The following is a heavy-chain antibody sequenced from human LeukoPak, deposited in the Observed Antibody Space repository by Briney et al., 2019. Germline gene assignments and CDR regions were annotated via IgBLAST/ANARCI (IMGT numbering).Heavy chain of an antibody. CDR2: ISYTGST. CDR3: ARQAWLLDF. D-gene: IGHD5-12*01. V-gene: IGHV4-59*08. Sequence: PSETLSLTCTVSAASISPYYWTWIRQPPGGGLEWMGHISYTGSTYYNPSLKSRVTISLDTSKSQFTLRLTSVTAADAAVYYCARQAWLLDFWGQGTLVAVSS. CDR1: AASISPYY. J-gene: IGHJ4*02.